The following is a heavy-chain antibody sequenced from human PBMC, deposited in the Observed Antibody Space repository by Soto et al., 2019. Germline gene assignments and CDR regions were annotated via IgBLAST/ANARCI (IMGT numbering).Heavy chain of an antibody. V-gene: IGHV1-3*01. CDR3: ARGKDIVLVPAAMGRAYYYYGMDV. CDR2: INAGNGNT. CDR1: GYTFTSYA. Sequence: ASVKVSCKASGYTFTSYAMHWVRQAPGQRLEWMGWINAGNGNTKYSQKFQGRVTITRDTSASTAYMELSSLRSEDTAVYYCARGKDIVLVPAAMGRAYYYYGMDVWGQGTTVTVSS. J-gene: IGHJ6*02. D-gene: IGHD2-2*01.